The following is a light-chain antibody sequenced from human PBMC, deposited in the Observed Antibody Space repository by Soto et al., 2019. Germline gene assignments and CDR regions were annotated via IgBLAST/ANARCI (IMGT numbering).Light chain of an antibody. CDR3: QQYNLYWT. CDR1: QSINNW. Sequence: IQVAQSPSTLSASVGDRVTITCRASQSINNWLAWYQQKPGKAPKLLIYDASTLQGGVPSRFSGSGSGTEFTLTITSLQPDDLATYYCQQYNLYWTFGQGPKVEIK. J-gene: IGKJ1*01. CDR2: DAS. V-gene: IGKV1-5*01.